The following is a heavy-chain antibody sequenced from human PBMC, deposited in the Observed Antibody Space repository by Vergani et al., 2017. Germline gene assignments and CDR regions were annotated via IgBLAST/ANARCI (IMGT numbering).Heavy chain of an antibody. CDR2: LSSSSRYI. CDR1: GFSFTTYS. Sequence: EVQLVESGGSLVKPGGSLRLSCAASGFSFTTYSMNWVCQAPGKGLEWVSSLSSSSRYIYYADSVKGRFTVSRDNAKNSLYLQMNSLRAEDTAVYYCARVQGDYEYYYYYYMDVWGTGTTVTVSS. V-gene: IGHV3-21*01. CDR3: ARVQGDYEYYYYYYMDV. J-gene: IGHJ6*03. D-gene: IGHD4-17*01.